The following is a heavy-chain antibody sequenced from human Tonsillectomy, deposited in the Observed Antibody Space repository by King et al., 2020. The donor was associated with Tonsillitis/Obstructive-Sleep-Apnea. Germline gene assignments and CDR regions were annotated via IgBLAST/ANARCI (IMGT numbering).Heavy chain of an antibody. CDR2: INHSGST. V-gene: IGHV4-34*01. CDR3: ARGDIVVLPAAYYYYYYMDV. D-gene: IGHD2-2*01. J-gene: IGHJ6*03. CDR1: GGSFSGYY. Sequence: VQLQQWGAGLLKPSETLSLTCAVYGGSFSGYYWSWIRQPPGMGLEWIGEINHSGSTNYNPSLKSRVSISVDTSNNQFSLKLSSVTAADAAVYYCARGDIVVLPAAYYYYYYMDVWSKGTTVTVSS.